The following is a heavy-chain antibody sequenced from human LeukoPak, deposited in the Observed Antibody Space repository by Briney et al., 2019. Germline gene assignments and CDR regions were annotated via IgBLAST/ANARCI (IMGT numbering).Heavy chain of an antibody. D-gene: IGHD3-16*02. Sequence: SETLSLTCTVSGGSISSYYWSWIRQPPGRGLEWIGYIYYSGSTNYNPSLKSRVTISVDTSKNQFSLKLSSVTAADTAVNYCARRRYDYVWGSYRYNYFDYWGQGTLVTVSS. CDR2: IYYSGST. CDR1: GGSISSYY. V-gene: IGHV4-59*08. J-gene: IGHJ4*02. CDR3: ARRRYDYVWGSYRYNYFDY.